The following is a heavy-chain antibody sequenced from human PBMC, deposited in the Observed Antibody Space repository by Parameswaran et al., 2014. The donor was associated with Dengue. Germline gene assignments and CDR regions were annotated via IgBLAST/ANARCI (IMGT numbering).Heavy chain of an antibody. V-gene: IGHV4-59*01. CDR3: ARDGGSTGARYYYGMDV. CDR2: IYYSGST. D-gene: IGHD3-16*01. J-gene: IGHJ6*02. Sequence: VRQAPGKGLEWIGYIYYSGSTNYNPSLKSRVTISVDTSKNQFSLKLSSVTAADTAVYYCARDGGSTGARYYYGMDVWGQGTTVTVSS.